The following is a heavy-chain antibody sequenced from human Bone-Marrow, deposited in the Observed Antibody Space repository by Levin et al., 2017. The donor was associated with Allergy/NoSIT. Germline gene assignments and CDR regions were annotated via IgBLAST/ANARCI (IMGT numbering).Heavy chain of an antibody. Sequence: PGGSLRLSCAASGFTFSTYSMHWLRQAPGKGLEWVAVLWSSGNNKHNEDSVKGRFTSSRDNSKNMMYLQMNSLRAEDTAVYYCARENSVAGTRSFDYWGQGTLVTVSS. CDR3: ARENSVAGTRSFDY. V-gene: IGHV3-33*01. J-gene: IGHJ4*02. D-gene: IGHD6-19*01. CDR2: LWSSGNNK. CDR1: GFTFSTYS.